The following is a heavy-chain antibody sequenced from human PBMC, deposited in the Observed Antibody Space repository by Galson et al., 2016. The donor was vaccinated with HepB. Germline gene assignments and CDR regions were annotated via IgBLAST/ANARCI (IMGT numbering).Heavy chain of an antibody. Sequence: SETLSLTCTVSGDSITSYYWSWIRQPPGKGLEWVVNMYYIGSTTYNPSLKSRVTISIDTSKNQFSLKLSSVTAADTAVYYWARGGFRFGELSWFDPWGQGTLVIVSS. CDR3: ARGGFRFGELSWFDP. J-gene: IGHJ5*02. V-gene: IGHV4-59*01. CDR1: GDSITSYY. D-gene: IGHD3-10*01. CDR2: MYYIGST.